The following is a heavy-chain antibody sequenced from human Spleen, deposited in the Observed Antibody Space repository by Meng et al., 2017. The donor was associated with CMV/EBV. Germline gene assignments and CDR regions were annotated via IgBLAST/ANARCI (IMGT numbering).Heavy chain of an antibody. CDR3: ARRWVTIFGVVTPPDY. D-gene: IGHD3-3*01. J-gene: IGHJ4*02. CDR1: GGSISSSSYY. V-gene: IGHV4-39*07. Sequence: RQLQESGPGLVKPSEPLSLTCTVSGGSISSSSYYWGWIRQPPGKGLEWIGSIYYSGSTYYNPSLKSRVTISVDTSKNQFSLKLSSVTAADTAVYYCARRWVTIFGVVTPPDYWGQGTLVTVSS. CDR2: IYYSGST.